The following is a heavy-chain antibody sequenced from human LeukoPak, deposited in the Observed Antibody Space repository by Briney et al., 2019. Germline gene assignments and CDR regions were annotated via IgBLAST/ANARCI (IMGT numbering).Heavy chain of an antibody. CDR1: GYTFSGNY. V-gene: IGHV1-8*02. Sequence: ASVKVSCKASGYTFSGNYIQWVRQAPGQGLEWMGWMNPNSGNTGYAQKFQGRVTMTRNTSISTAYMELSSLRSEDTAVYYCARGPFMITFGGVISHPFDYWGQGTLVTVSS. CDR2: MNPNSGNT. D-gene: IGHD3-16*02. CDR3: ARGPFMITFGGVISHPFDY. J-gene: IGHJ4*02.